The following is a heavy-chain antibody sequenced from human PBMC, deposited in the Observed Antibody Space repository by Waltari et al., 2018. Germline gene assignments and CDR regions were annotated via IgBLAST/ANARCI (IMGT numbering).Heavy chain of an antibody. Sequence: QVQLQQWGAGLLKPSETLSLTCAVYGGSFSGYYWSWIRQPPGKGLEWIGEINHSGSTYYNPSLKSRVTISVDTSKNQFSLKLSSVTAADTAVYYCARDPGGCSGGSCYSGSDYWGQGTLVTVSS. CDR1: GGSFSGYY. CDR3: ARDPGGCSGGSCYSGSDY. D-gene: IGHD2-15*01. J-gene: IGHJ4*02. CDR2: INHSGST. V-gene: IGHV4-34*01.